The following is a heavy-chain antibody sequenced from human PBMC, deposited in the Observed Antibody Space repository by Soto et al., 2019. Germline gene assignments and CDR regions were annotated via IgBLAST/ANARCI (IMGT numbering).Heavy chain of an antibody. CDR1: GFTFSRYS. V-gene: IGHV3-21*04. CDR3: AKPGEYYDILTFIRPYDHHCDYIYV. D-gene: IGHD3-9*01. Sequence: GGSLRLSCAASGFTFSRYSMTWVRQAPGKGLEWVSSISSSSSSIYYADSVKGRFTISRDNSKNTLYLQMNSLRAEDTAVYYCAKPGEYYDILTFIRPYDHHCDYIYVW. J-gene: IGHJ6*03. CDR2: ISSSSSSI.